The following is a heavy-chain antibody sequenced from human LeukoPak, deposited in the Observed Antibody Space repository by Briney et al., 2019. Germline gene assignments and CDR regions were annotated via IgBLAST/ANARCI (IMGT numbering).Heavy chain of an antibody. CDR1: GFTFSSYG. D-gene: IGHD4-11*01. Sequence: GGSLRLSCAASGFTFSSYGMHWVRQAPGKGLEWVAVISNDGSITKYGDSVKGRFTISRDNSKNTLYVQMNSLRTDDAAVYYCAKSKSPYPMDYIFDFWGQGTLVTVSS. V-gene: IGHV3-30*18. J-gene: IGHJ4*02. CDR2: ISNDGSIT. CDR3: AKSKSPYPMDYIFDF.